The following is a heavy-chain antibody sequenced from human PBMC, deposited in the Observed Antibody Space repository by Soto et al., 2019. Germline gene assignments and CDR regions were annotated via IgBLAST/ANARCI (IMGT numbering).Heavy chain of an antibody. CDR2: ISFYDGAT. D-gene: IGHD2-15*01. CDR3: ARDPASGGFDY. Sequence: SETLSLTCTASGDSLSGYYWSWIRQTPGKGLEWIGYISFYDGATKYNPSLKSRVSLSVDTSKNQFSLKLGSVTAADTAVYYCARDPASGGFDYWGQGTLVTVSS. J-gene: IGHJ4*02. CDR1: GDSLSGYY. V-gene: IGHV4-59*12.